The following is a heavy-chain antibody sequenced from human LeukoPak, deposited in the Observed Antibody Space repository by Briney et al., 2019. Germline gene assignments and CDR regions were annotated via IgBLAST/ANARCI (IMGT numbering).Heavy chain of an antibody. V-gene: IGHV4-59*01. CDR1: GGSISSYY. D-gene: IGHD3-22*01. CDR2: IYYSGST. CDR3: AGVGGSGFYFDY. J-gene: IGHJ4*02. Sequence: PLETLSLTCTVSGGSISSYYWSWIRQPPGKGLEWIGYIYYSGSTNYNPSLKSRVTISVDTSKNQFSLKLSSVTAADTAVYYCAGVGGSGFYFDYWGQGTLVTVSS.